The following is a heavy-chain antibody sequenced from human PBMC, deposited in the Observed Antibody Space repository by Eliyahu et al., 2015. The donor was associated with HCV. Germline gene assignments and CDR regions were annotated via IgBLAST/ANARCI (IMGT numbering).Heavy chain of an antibody. D-gene: IGHD3-22*01. CDR1: XFTVSSNY. J-gene: IGHJ6*02. CDR3: ARNRYYYDSSGYPTGSYYYYGMDV. V-gene: IGHV3-53*01. CDR2: IYSGGST. Sequence: EVQLVESGGGLIQPGGSLRLSCAASXFTVSSNYXSWVRQAPGKGLEWVSVIYSGGSTYYADSVKGRFTISRDNSKNTLYLQMNSLRAEDTAVYYCARNRYYYDSSGYPTGSYYYYGMDVWGQGTTVTVSS.